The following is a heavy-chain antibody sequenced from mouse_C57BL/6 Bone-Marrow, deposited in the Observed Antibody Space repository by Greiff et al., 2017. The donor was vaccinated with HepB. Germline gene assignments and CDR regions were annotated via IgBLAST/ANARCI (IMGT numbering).Heavy chain of an antibody. CDR2: IWTGGGT. D-gene: IGHD1-1*01. Sequence: VQLQQSGPGLVAPSQSLSITCTVSGFSLTSYAISWVRQPPGKGLEWLGVIWTGGGTNYNSALKSRLSINKDNSKSQVFLKMNSLQTDDTARYYCARRSLPITTVVATDYYAMDYWGHGTSVTVSS. J-gene: IGHJ4*01. V-gene: IGHV2-9-1*01. CDR3: ARRSLPITTVVATDYYAMDY. CDR1: GFSLTSYA.